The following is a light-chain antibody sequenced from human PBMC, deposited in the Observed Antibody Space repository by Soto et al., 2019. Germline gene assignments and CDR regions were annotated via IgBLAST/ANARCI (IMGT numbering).Light chain of an antibody. CDR1: SSNIGSNY. J-gene: IGLJ2*01. V-gene: IGLV1-47*01. CDR3: AAWDDSLSGVV. CDR2: RNN. Sequence: QSVLTQPPSASGTPGQRVTMSCSGSSSNIGSNYVYWYQQLPGTAPKLLIYRNNQRPSXVPDRFSGSKSGTTASLAISGLXXXXXXXYYCAAWDDSLSGVVFGGGTKVTVL.